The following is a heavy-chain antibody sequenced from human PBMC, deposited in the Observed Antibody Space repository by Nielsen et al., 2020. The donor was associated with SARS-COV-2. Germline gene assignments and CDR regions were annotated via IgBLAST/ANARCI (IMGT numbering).Heavy chain of an antibody. J-gene: IGHJ4*02. CDR1: GFTFSSYG. CDR2: IWYDGSNK. V-gene: IGHV3-33*01. D-gene: IGHD1-26*01. Sequence: GGSLKISCAASGFTFSSYGMHWARQAPGKGLEWVAVIWYDGSNKYYADSVKGRFTISRDNSKNTLYLQMNSLRAEDTAVYYCARDRMGWGYFDYWGQGTLVTVSS. CDR3: ARDRMGWGYFDY.